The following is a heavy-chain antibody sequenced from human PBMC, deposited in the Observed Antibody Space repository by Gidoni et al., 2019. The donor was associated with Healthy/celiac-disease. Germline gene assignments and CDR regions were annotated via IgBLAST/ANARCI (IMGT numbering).Heavy chain of an antibody. D-gene: IGHD6-19*01. J-gene: IGHJ4*02. CDR2: IIPIFGTA. CDR3: ARADRYSSGWAPSAFDY. Sequence: QVQLVQSGAEVKKPGSSVKVSCKPSGGTFSSYAISWVRQAPGQGLEWMGGIIPIFGTANYAQKFQGIVTITADESTSTAYMELSSLRSEDTAVYYCARADRYSSGWAPSAFDYWGQGTLVTVSS. V-gene: IGHV1-69*01. CDR1: GGTFSSYA.